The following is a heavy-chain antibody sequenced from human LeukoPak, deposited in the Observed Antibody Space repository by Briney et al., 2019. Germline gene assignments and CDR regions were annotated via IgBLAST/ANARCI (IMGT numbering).Heavy chain of an antibody. CDR2: ISGSGGST. D-gene: IGHD3-10*01. V-gene: IGHV3-23*01. J-gene: IGHJ4*02. CDR1: GFTFSSYA. CDR3: GKGDGSGSYSAFDY. Sequence: RGSLRLSCAASGFTFSSYAMSWVRQAPGKGLEWVSAISGSGGSTYYADSVKGRFTISRDNSKNTLYLQMNSLRAEDTAVYYCGKGDGSGSYSAFDYWGQGTLVTVSS.